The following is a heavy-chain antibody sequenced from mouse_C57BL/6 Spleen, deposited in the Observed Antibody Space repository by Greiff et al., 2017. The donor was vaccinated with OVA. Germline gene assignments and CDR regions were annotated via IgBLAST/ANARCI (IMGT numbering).Heavy chain of an antibody. CDR1: GFTFSSYA. D-gene: IGHD1-1*02. Sequence: EVQLVESGGGLVKPGGSLKLSCAASGFTFSSYAMSWVRQTPEKRLAWVATISDGGSYTYYPDNVKGRFTISRDNAKNNLYLQMSHLKSEDTAMYYCARDGGYYGMDYWGQGTSVTVSS. CDR3: ARDGGYYGMDY. CDR2: ISDGGSYT. J-gene: IGHJ4*01. V-gene: IGHV5-4*01.